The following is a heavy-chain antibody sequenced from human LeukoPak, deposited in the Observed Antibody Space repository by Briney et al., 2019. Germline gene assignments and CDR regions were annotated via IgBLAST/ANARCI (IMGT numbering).Heavy chain of an antibody. CDR1: GFTFTDFW. Sequence: PGGSLRLSCAASGFTFTDFWLNWVRQAPGKGLEWVDHMRPDGSEKFYVDSVKGRFTISRDNAKNSLYLQMNNLRDDDTAVYYCATGGGSGFGYWGQGTLVTVS. D-gene: IGHD6-19*01. CDR2: MRPDGSEK. V-gene: IGHV3-7*01. J-gene: IGHJ4*02. CDR3: ATGGGSGFGY.